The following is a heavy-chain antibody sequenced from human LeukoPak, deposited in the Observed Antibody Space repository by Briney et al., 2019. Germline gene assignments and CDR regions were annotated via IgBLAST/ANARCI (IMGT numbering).Heavy chain of an antibody. V-gene: IGHV3-23*01. J-gene: IGHJ3*02. Sequence: PGGSLRLSCAASGFTFSSYAMCWVRQAPGKGLEWVSAISGSGGSTYYADSVKGRFTISRDNSKNTLYLQMNSLRAEDTAVYYCAKGGNMIVVVRGAVDIWGRGTMVTVSS. CDR1: GFTFSSYA. CDR2: ISGSGGST. D-gene: IGHD3-22*01. CDR3: AKGGNMIVVVRGAVDI.